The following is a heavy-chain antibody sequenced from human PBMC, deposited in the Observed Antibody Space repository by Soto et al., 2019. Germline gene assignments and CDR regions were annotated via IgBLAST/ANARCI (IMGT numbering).Heavy chain of an antibody. CDR2: IYYSGST. J-gene: IGHJ6*02. Sequence: SETLSLTCTVSGGSISRGGYYWSWIRQHPGKGLEWIGYIYYSGSTYYNPSLKSRVTISVDTSKNQFSLKLSSVTAADMAVYYCARRSYYYGMDVWGQGTTVTVSS. CDR1: GGSISRGGYY. V-gene: IGHV4-31*03. CDR3: ARRSYYYGMDV.